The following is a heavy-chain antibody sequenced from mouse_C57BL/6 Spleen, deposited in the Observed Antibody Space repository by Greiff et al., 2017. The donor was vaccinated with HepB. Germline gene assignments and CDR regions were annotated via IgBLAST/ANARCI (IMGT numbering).Heavy chain of an antibody. CDR3: ARSDYGSSPYWYFDV. V-gene: IGHV1-39*01. CDR2: INPNYGTT. CDR1: GYSFTDYN. Sequence: VQLKESGPELVKPGASVKISCKASGYSFTDYNMNWVKQSNGKSLEWIGVINPNYGTTSYNRKFKGKATLTVDQSSSTAYMQLNSLTSEDSAVYYCARSDYGSSPYWYFDVWGTGTTVTVSS. D-gene: IGHD1-1*01. J-gene: IGHJ1*03.